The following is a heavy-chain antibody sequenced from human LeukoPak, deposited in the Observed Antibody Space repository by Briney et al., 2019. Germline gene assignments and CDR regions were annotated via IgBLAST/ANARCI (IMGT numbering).Heavy chain of an antibody. CDR2: ISSSSSYI. D-gene: IGHD1-7*01. J-gene: IGHJ4*02. CDR3: ARDFGITGTRDY. V-gene: IGHV3-21*01. Sequence: PGGSLRLSCAASGFTFSSYSMNWVRQAPGKGLEWVSSISSSSSYIYYADSVKGRFTISRDNAKNSLYQQMNSLRAEDTAVYYCARDFGITGTRDYWGQGTLVTVSS. CDR1: GFTFSSYS.